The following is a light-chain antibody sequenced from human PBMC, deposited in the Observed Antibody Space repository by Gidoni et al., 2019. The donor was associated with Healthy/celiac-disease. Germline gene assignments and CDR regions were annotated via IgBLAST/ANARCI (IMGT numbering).Light chain of an antibody. CDR2: LGS. V-gene: IGKV2-28*01. CDR3: MQALQTPWT. Sequence: DIVMTQSPLSLPVTPGEPASISCRSSQSLLHSNGYNYLDWYLQKQGQSPQLLIYLGSNRASGVPDRFSGSGSGTAFTLKISRVEAEDVGVYYCMQALQTPWTFGQGTKVEIK. CDR1: QSLLHSNGYNY. J-gene: IGKJ1*01.